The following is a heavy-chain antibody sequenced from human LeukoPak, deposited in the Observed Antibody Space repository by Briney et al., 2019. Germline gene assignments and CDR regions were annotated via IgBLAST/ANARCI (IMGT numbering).Heavy chain of an antibody. Sequence: SETLSLTCTVSGASLSRSSYHWGWIRQPPGKGLEWLGSVHFRESTFYNPSLKSRVTISGDMSKNQFSLNLTSVTGADTAVYYCARHGCTGFFPGSYNWIDPWGQGTLVTVSS. CDR2: VHFREST. CDR1: GASLSRSSYH. V-gene: IGHV4-39*01. J-gene: IGHJ5*02. D-gene: IGHD2-8*02. CDR3: ARHGCTGFFPGSYNWIDP.